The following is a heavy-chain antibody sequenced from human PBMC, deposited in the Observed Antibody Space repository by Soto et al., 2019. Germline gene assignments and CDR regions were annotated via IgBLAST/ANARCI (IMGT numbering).Heavy chain of an antibody. CDR2: IYYSGST. CDR1: GGSISSYY. J-gene: IGHJ3*02. D-gene: IGHD1-26*01. Sequence: SETLSLTCTVSGGSISSYYWSWIRQPPGKGLEWIGYIYYSGSTNYNPSLKSRVTISVDTSKNQFSLKLSSVTAADTAVYYCARLRSEDSAPDAFDIWGQGTMVTVSS. CDR3: ARLRSEDSAPDAFDI. V-gene: IGHV4-59*01.